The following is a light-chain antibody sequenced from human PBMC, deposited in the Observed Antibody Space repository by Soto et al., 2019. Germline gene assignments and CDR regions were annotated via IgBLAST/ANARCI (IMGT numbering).Light chain of an antibody. CDR2: EVS. V-gene: IGLV2-14*01. J-gene: IGLJ1*01. Sequence: QSVLTQPASVSGSPGQSITISCTGGTSDVGAYNYVSWYKHHPGQAPQLMIYEVSNRPSGVSNRFSGSKSGNTASLTISGLQADDEGDYYCSSKTSSSSPFVFGTGTKVTVL. CDR3: SSKTSSSSPFV. CDR1: TSDVGAYNY.